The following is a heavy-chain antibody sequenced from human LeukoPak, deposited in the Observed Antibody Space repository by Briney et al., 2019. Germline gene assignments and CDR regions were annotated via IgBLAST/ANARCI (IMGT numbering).Heavy chain of an antibody. V-gene: IGHV4-4*02. Sequence: SETLSLTCAVSGGSISSSNWWSWVRQPPGKGLEWIGEIYHSGSTNYNPSLKSRVTISVDKSKNQLSLKLSSVTAADTAVYYCASVLYYYCGMDDWGQGTTVTVSS. CDR3: ASVLYYYCGMDD. D-gene: IGHD2-8*01. J-gene: IGHJ6*02. CDR2: IYHSGST. CDR1: GGSISSSNW.